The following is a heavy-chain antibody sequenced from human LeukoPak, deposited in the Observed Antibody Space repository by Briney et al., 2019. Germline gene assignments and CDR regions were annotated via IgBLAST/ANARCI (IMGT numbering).Heavy chain of an antibody. CDR1: GGTFSSYA. CDR3: ARCNYYDSSGYPYAFDI. V-gene: IGHV1-69*05. J-gene: IGHJ3*02. D-gene: IGHD3-22*01. CDR2: IIPIFGTA. Sequence: SVKVSCKASGGTFSSYAISWVRQAPGQGHEWMGRIIPIFGTANYAQKFQGRVTITTDESTSTAYLELSSLRSEDTAVYYCARCNYYDSSGYPYAFDIWGKGTMVTVSS.